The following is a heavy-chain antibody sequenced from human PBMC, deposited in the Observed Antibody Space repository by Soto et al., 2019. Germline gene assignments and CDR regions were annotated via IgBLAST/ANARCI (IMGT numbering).Heavy chain of an antibody. CDR1: GFTFSSYA. CDR2: ISGVGTST. J-gene: IGHJ4*02. CDR3: AKEAFAWGFFDF. D-gene: IGHD3-9*01. Sequence: EVQLLASGGTLVQPGGSLRLSCAASGFTFSSYAMTWVRQAPGKGLEWVSTISGVGTSTYYADSVKGRFTISRDNSNITLYLQMNSLRAEDTVIYYCAKEAFAWGFFDFWGQGTLVTVSS. V-gene: IGHV3-23*01.